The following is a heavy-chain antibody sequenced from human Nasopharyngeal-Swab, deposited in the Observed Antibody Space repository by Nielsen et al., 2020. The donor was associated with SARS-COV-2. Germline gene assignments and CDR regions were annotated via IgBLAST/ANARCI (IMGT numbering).Heavy chain of an antibody. D-gene: IGHD3-10*02. V-gene: IGHV3-72*01. J-gene: IGHJ4*02. CDR3: ARVFSTTMYDH. Sequence: GGSLRLSCVGYGLTFSNYFIDWVRQAPGKGLEWIGRARNKASTDTTEYAASVRDRFIISRNDSKNSLSLQLNSLKIEDTAIYYCARVFSTTMYDHWGRGTLVTVSS. CDR1: GLTFSNYF. CDR2: ARNKASTDTT.